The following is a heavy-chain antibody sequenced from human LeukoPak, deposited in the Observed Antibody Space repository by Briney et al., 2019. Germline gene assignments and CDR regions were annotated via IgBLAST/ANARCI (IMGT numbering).Heavy chain of an antibody. CDR2: ISSGSSAI. CDR3: ARESGKFDY. CDR1: GFSFSTSH. V-gene: IGHV3-48*04. J-gene: IGHJ4*02. Sequence: GGSLRLSCAASGFSFSTSHVNWVRQAPGKGLEWVSYISSGSSAIYYTDSVKGRFTISRDNSKNSLSLEMNSLRTEDTAMYYCARESGKFDYWGQGTLVAVSS.